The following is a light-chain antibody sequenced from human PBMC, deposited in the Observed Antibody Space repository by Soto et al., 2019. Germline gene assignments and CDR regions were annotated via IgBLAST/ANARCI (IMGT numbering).Light chain of an antibody. CDR3: QQYGSSPLT. V-gene: IGKV3-20*01. Sequence: EILLTQSPGTLSLSVGERATLSCRASQSVSGYLAWYQQTPGQAPRLLIYDASNRATGIPDRFSGSGSGTDFTLTINRLEPEDFTVYYCQQYGSSPLTFGGGTKVDIQ. J-gene: IGKJ4*01. CDR1: QSVSGY. CDR2: DAS.